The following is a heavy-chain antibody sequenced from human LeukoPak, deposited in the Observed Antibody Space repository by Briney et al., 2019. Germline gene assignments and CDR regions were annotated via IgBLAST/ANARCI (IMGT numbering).Heavy chain of an antibody. J-gene: IGHJ4*02. Sequence: SETLSLTCTVSGGSISSSSYYWGWIRQPPGKGLEWIGSIYYSGSTYHNPSLKSRVTISVDTSKNQFSLKLSSVTAADTAVYYSARRVRYFDWTFDYWGQGTLVTVSS. CDR1: GGSISSSSYY. V-gene: IGHV4-39*01. D-gene: IGHD3-9*01. CDR2: IYYSGST. CDR3: ARRVRYFDWTFDY.